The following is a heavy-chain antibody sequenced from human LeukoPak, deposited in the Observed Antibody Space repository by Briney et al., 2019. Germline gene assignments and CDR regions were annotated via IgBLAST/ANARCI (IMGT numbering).Heavy chain of an antibody. V-gene: IGHV3-33*01. D-gene: IGHD3-22*01. Sequence: GGSLRLSCSASGFNFSNPRMHCVRHAPGKAREGWVVIWYDGSNIYHAHSVTGRLTISKDNSQNMLYLQLCSLRAKAPALYYCARELPPVVKFYFDYWGQGTLVTVSS. CDR1: GFNFSNPR. CDR3: ARELPPVVKFYFDY. CDR2: IWYDGSNI. J-gene: IGHJ4*02.